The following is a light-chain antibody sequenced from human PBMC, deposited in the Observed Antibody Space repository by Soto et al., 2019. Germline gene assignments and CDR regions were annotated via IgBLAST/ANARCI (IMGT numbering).Light chain of an antibody. J-gene: IGKJ3*01. V-gene: IGKV1-39*01. Sequence: DIQMTQSPSSMSASVGDRVTITCRASQSISSYLNWYQQKPGKAPKLLIYAASSLQSGAPSRFSGSGSGTDFTLTISSLQPEDFATYYCQQSYRTPLFTFGPGTKVAIK. CDR1: QSISSY. CDR2: AAS. CDR3: QQSYRTPLFT.